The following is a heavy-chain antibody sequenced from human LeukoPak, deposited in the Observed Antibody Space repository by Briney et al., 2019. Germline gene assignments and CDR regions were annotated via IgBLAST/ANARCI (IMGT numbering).Heavy chain of an antibody. CDR3: ASGGWYAPPFDY. CDR1: GYTLTELS. J-gene: IGHJ4*02. D-gene: IGHD6-19*01. Sequence: ASVKVSCKVSGYTLTELSMHWVRQAPGKGREWMGGFDPEDGETIYAQKFQGRVTMTEDTSTDTAYMELSSLRCEDTAVYYCASGGWYAPPFDYWGQGTLVTVSS. CDR2: FDPEDGET. V-gene: IGHV1-24*01.